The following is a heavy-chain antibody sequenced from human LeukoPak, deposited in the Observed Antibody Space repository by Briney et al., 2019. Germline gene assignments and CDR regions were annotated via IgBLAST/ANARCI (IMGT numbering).Heavy chain of an antibody. CDR3: ARGGVYCSSTSCYEKVDY. J-gene: IGHJ4*02. D-gene: IGHD2-2*01. CDR1: GFTFSSYS. Sequence: GGSLRLSCAASGFTFSSYSINWVRQAPGKGLEWVGRIKSKTDGGTTDYAAPVKGRFTISRDDSKNTLYLQMNSLRAEDTAVYYCARGGVYCSSTSCYEKVDYWGQGTLVTVSS. V-gene: IGHV3-15*01. CDR2: IKSKTDGGTT.